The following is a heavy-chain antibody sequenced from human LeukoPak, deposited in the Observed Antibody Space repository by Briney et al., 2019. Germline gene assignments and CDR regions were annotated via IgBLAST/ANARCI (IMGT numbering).Heavy chain of an antibody. Sequence: GGSLRLSCAASGFTFTNYAMTWVRQAPGKGLEWVANIKQDGSEKYYVASVKGRFTISRDNAKNSLDLQMNSLRVEDTAVYYCARGGGFFEHWGQGTLVTVSS. CDR1: GFTFTNYA. J-gene: IGHJ4*02. D-gene: IGHD3-10*01. CDR2: IKQDGSEK. CDR3: ARGGGFFEH. V-gene: IGHV3-7*01.